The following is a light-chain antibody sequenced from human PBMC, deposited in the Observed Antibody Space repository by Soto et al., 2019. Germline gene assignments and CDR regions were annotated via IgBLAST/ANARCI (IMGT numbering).Light chain of an antibody. CDR1: QSVSSSY. V-gene: IGKV3-20*01. Sequence: EIVLTQSPGTLSLSPGERATLSCRSSQSVSSSYLAWYQQKPGQAPRLLIYDVSSRATGIPDRFSSSGSGTHFTLTIGRLEPEDFAVYYCQQYGSSPTFGQGTKVEIK. CDR2: DVS. J-gene: IGKJ1*01. CDR3: QQYGSSPT.